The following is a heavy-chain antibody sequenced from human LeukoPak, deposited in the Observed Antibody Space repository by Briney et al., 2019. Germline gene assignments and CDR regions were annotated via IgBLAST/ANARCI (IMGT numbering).Heavy chain of an antibody. Sequence: GGSLRPSCAASGFSFSDYYMSWIRQAPAKGLEWISYISTSGSTMYYADSVKGRFTVSRGNAKNSLYLQMNSLRAEDTAVYYCARGSYYYDGENWFDPWGQGTLVTVSS. CDR1: GFSFSDYY. CDR3: ARGSYYYDGENWFDP. D-gene: IGHD3-22*01. V-gene: IGHV3-11*01. CDR2: ISTSGSTM. J-gene: IGHJ5*02.